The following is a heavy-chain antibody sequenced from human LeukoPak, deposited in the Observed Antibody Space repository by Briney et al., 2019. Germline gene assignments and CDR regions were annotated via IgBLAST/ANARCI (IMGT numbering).Heavy chain of an antibody. J-gene: IGHJ4*02. CDR3: ARGGDSMIVVGPFDY. Sequence: SETLSLTCTVSGGSISSSSYYWGWIRQPPGKGLEWIGSIYYSGSTYYNPSLKGRVTISVDTSKNQFSLKLSSVTAADTAVYYRARGGDSMIVVGPFDYWGQGTLVTVSS. V-gene: IGHV4-39*01. CDR2: IYYSGST. D-gene: IGHD3-22*01. CDR1: GGSISSSSYY.